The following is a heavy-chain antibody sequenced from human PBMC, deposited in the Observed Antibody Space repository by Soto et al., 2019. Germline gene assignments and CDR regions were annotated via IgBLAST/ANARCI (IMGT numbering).Heavy chain of an antibody. CDR2: IYYSGST. CDR3: ARVHLSDFDI. V-gene: IGHV4-31*03. Sequence: SETRSLTCTVSGGSISSGVYYWIWIRQHPGKGLEWIGYIYYSGSTYYNPSLKSRVTISVDTSKNQFSLKLSSVTAADTAVYYCARVHLSDFDIWGQGTMVTVSS. CDR1: GGSISSGVYY. J-gene: IGHJ3*02.